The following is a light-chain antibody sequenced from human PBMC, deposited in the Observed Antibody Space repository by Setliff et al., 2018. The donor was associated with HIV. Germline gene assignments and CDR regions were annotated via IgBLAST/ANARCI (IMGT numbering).Light chain of an antibody. CDR1: SSDVGGYSY. J-gene: IGLJ1*01. V-gene: IGLV2-14*01. CDR3: SSYAATNTLP. CDR2: EVR. Sequence: ALTQPASVSGSPGQSITISCTGTSSDVGGYSYVSWYQQHPGKAPKLIIYEVRNRPSGVSSRFSGSKSGNTASLTISGLQAEDEADYYCSSYAATNTLPFGTGTKVTVL.